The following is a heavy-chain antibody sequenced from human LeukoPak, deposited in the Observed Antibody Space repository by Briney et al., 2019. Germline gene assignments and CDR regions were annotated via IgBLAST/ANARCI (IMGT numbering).Heavy chain of an antibody. CDR2: INPSGGST. CDR1: GYTFTSYY. CDR3: ARRSPISGHTRYYYYGMDV. V-gene: IGHV1-46*01. Sequence: ASVKVFCKASGYTFTSYYMHWVRQAPGQGLEWMGIINPSGGSTSYAQKFQGRVTMTRDTSTSTVYMELSSLRSEDTAVYYCARRSPISGHTRYYYYGMDVWGQGTTVTVSS. J-gene: IGHJ6*02. D-gene: IGHD6-19*01.